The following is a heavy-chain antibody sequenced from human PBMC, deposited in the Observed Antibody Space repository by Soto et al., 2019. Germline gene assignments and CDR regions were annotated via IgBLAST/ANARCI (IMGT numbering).Heavy chain of an antibody. CDR3: TRVYSGYDNDY. J-gene: IGHJ4*02. V-gene: IGHV3-49*04. D-gene: IGHD5-12*01. Sequence: GGSLRLSCTASGFTFGDYAMSWVRQAPGKGLEWVGFIRSKAYGGTTEYAASVKGRFTISRDDSKSIAYLQMNSLKTEDTAVYYCTRVYSGYDNDYWGQGSLVTVSS. CDR2: IRSKAYGGTT. CDR1: GFTFGDYA.